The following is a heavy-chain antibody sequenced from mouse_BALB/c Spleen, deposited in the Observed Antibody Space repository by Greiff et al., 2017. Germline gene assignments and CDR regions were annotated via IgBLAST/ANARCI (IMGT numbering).Heavy chain of an antibody. J-gene: IGHJ2*01. CDR1: GFTFSSYA. CDR3: ARGGYYPFDY. V-gene: IGHV5-6-5*01. Sequence: EVQGVESGGGLVKPGGSLKLSCAASGFTFSSYAMSWVRQTPEKRLEWVASISSGGSTYYPDSVKGRFTISRDNARNILYLQMSSLRSEDTAMYYCARGGYYPFDYWGQGTTLTVSS. D-gene: IGHD2-3*01. CDR2: ISSGGST.